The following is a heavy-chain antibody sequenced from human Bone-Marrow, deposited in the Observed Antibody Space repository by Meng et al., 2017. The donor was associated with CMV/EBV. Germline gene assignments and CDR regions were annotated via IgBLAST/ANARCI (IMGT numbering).Heavy chain of an antibody. CDR1: GFTVSSNE. CDR2: ISGGST. V-gene: IGHV3-38-3*01. J-gene: IGHJ6*02. Sequence: GESLKISCAASGFTVSSNEMSWVRQAPGKGLEWVSSISGGSTYYADSRKGRFTISRDNSKNTLHLQMNSLRAEDTAVYYCAREGTGNGMDVWGQGTTVTVSS. CDR3: AREGTGNGMDV. D-gene: IGHD3-10*01.